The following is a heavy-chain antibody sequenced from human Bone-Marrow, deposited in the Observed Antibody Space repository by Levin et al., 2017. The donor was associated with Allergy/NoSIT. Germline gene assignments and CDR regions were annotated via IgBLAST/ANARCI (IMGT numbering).Heavy chain of an antibody. Sequence: SQTLSLTCTVSGGSMNNYYWSWIRQPPGKGLEWIGYRYSSGHTNYNPSLESRVTISVDTSQNQFSLNLNSVTTADTDVYYCARVDKEMEGVAFDIWGQGTMVTVSS. CDR2: RYSSGHT. CDR3: ARVDKEMEGVAFDI. D-gene: IGHD5-24*01. V-gene: IGHV4-59*01. CDR1: GGSMNNYY. J-gene: IGHJ3*02.